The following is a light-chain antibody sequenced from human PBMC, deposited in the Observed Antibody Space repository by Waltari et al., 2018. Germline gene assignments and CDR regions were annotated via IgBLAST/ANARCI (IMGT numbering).Light chain of an antibody. CDR1: QSGSRV. V-gene: IGKV3-20*01. J-gene: IGKJ1*01. CDR2: GAS. Sequence: EIVLTQSPGTLSLSPGERGTLSCRASQSGSRVLAWYQQKPGQAPRLLIYGASTRATGIPDRFSGSGSGTDFSLTISRLEPEDFAVYYCQKYDRLPATFGQGTKVEIK. CDR3: QKYDRLPAT.